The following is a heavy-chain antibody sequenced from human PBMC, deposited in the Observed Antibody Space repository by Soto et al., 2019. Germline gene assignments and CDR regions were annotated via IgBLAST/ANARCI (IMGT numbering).Heavy chain of an antibody. J-gene: IGHJ6*03. CDR1: GYTFTSYA. V-gene: IGHV1-3*01. D-gene: IGHD2-2*01. CDR2: INAGNGNT. Sequence: ASVKVSCKASGYTFTSYAMHWVRQAPGQRLEWMGWINAGNGNTKYSQKFQGRVTITRDTSASTAYMELSSLRSEDTAVYYCTRDLIHCSSTSCYLGYYYMDVWGKGTTVTVSS. CDR3: TRDLIHCSSTSCYLGYYYMDV.